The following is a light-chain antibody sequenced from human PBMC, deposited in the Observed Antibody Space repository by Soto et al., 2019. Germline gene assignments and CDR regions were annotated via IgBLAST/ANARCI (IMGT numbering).Light chain of an antibody. Sequence: EIVLTQSPATLSLSPGERATLSCRASQSVSSYLAWYQQKPGQAPRLLIYDASNRATGIPARFSGSGSRTDFTLTISCLEPVDFAVYYCQQRSNWLTFGGGTKVEIK. J-gene: IGKJ4*01. CDR3: QQRSNWLT. CDR2: DAS. CDR1: QSVSSY. V-gene: IGKV3-11*01.